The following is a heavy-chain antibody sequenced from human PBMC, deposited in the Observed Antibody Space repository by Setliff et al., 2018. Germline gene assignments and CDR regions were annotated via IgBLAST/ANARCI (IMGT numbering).Heavy chain of an antibody. CDR3: ARSPAVLGIVYLDP. J-gene: IGHJ5*02. CDR1: GDSFNNYA. CDR2: IIPMFGTP. D-gene: IGHD2-15*01. V-gene: IGHV1-69*05. Sequence: SVKVSCKASGDSFNNYAISWVRQAPGQGLEWMGGIIPMFGTPAYAQKFQDRVTITTDESTSTAYMELDSLRSEDTAVYYRARSPAVLGIVYLDPWGQGTLVTVSS.